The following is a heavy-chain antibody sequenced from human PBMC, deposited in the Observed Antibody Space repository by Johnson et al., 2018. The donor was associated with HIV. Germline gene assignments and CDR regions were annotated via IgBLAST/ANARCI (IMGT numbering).Heavy chain of an antibody. Sequence: QVQLVESGGGVVQPGRSLRVSCAASGFSFGSYGMHWVRQAPGKGLEWVAIISYDGSNKYYAASVKGRFTISRDNSKNTLYLQMNSLRAEDTAVYYCARGGKRVMAAFDIWGQGTMVTVSS. CDR3: ARGGKRVMAAFDI. J-gene: IGHJ3*02. V-gene: IGHV3-30*03. CDR2: ISYDGSNK. D-gene: IGHD3-16*01. CDR1: GFSFGSYG.